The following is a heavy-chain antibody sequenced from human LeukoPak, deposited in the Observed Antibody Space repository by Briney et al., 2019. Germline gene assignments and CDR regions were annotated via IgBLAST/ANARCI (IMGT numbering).Heavy chain of an antibody. V-gene: IGHV5-51*01. CDR3: ARHPYSPSCITNNCYRWFDP. J-gene: IGHJ5*02. D-gene: IGHD3-10*01. Sequence: PGESLKISCQGSGYSFTNYWIGWVRQMPGKGLEWMGIIYPDDSHARYSPSFQGQVTISADKSISTAYLQWSSLKASDTAMYYCARHPYSPSCITNNCYRWFDPWGQGTLVTVSS. CDR1: GYSFTNYW. CDR2: IYPDDSHA.